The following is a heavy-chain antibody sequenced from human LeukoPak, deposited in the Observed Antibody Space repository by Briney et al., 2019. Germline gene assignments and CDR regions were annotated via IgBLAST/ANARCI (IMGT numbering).Heavy chain of an antibody. V-gene: IGHV3-72*01. CDR2: SRNKANSYTP. D-gene: IGHD3-10*01. J-gene: IGHJ4*02. CDR3: TRDRALLWFGELSSY. CDR1: GFIFSDYY. Sequence: GGSLRLSCAASGFIFSDYYIDWVRQAPGKGLEWVGRSRNKANSYTPEYAASVKGRFTVSRDDSRDSVFLQMNSLKTEDTAVYYCTRDRALLWFGELSSYWGQGTLVTVSS.